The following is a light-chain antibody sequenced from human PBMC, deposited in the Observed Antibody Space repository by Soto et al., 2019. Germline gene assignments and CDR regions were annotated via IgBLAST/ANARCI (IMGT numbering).Light chain of an antibody. J-gene: IGKJ1*01. CDR3: QQSYSSPRK. CDR2: DAS. Sequence: VIGMTQSPALLSAPTGYRVTMICRVSQGITTYLAWYQQKPGKAPELLIYDASTLQRGVPSRFSGNGSGTDFTLTISSIQHEDFATYHCQQSYSSPRKFGQGTK. CDR1: QGITTY. V-gene: IGKV1D-8*03.